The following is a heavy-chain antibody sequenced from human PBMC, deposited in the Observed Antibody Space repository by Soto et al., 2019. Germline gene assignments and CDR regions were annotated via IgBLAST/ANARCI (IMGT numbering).Heavy chain of an antibody. Sequence: SETLSLTCTVSGGSISSGDYYWSWIRQPPGKGLEWIGYIYYSGSTYYNPSLKSRVTISVDTSKNQFSLKLSSVTAADTAVYCCARGRAMDYYYYYGMDVWGQGTTVTSP. V-gene: IGHV4-30-4*01. CDR3: ARGRAMDYYYYYGMDV. J-gene: IGHJ6*02. CDR2: IYYSGST. D-gene: IGHD5-18*01. CDR1: GGSISSGDYY.